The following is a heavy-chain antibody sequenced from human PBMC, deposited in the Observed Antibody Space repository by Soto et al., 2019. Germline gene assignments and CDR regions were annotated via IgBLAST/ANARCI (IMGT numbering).Heavy chain of an antibody. D-gene: IGHD5-18*01. J-gene: IGHJ5*02. Sequence: SGTRFPSFTLPPRPVRLASQTRIRQPPGRGLEWIGHIFYSGSTNYNPALKSRVSISVDTSKSQFSLKLSSVTAADTAVYYCAKDSGYNYGYFRWFDPWGQG. CDR1: PRPVRLAS. CDR2: IFYSGST. V-gene: IGHV4-59*02. CDR3: AKDSGYNYGYFRWFDP.